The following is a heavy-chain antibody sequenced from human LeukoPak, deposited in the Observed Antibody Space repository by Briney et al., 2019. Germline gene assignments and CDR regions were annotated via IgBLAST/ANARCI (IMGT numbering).Heavy chain of an antibody. D-gene: IGHD4-17*01. Sequence: ASVKVSCKASGGTFSSAAISWVRRAPGQGLEWMGGIIPIFGTANYAQKFQGRVTITADESTSTAYMELSSLRSEDTAVYYCARLTPNSIYADYGYWGQGTLVTVSA. CDR1: GGTFSSAA. V-gene: IGHV1-69*13. CDR3: ARLTPNSIYADYGY. CDR2: IIPIFGTA. J-gene: IGHJ4*02.